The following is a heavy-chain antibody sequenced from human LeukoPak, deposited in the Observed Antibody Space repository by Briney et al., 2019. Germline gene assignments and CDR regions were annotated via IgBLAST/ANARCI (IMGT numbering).Heavy chain of an antibody. V-gene: IGHV1-69*04. Sequence: GSSVKVSCKASGGTFSSYAISWVRQAPGQGLEWMGRIIPILGIANYAQKFQGRVTITADKSTSTAYMELSSLRSEDTAVYYCARTLCDSSGYLHRYNWFDPWGQGTLVTVSS. CDR2: IIPILGIA. J-gene: IGHJ5*02. CDR1: GGTFSSYA. CDR3: ARTLCDSSGYLHRYNWFDP. D-gene: IGHD3-22*01.